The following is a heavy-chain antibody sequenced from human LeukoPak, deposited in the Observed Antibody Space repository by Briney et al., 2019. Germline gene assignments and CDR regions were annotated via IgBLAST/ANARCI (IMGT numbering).Heavy chain of an antibody. CDR3: ARDLGYCSGGSCYSDAFDI. V-gene: IGHV3-21*01. CDR1: GFTFSSYS. J-gene: IGHJ3*02. D-gene: IGHD2-15*01. Sequence: GGSLRLSCAASGFTFSSYSMNWVRQAPGKGLEWVSSISSSSRYIYYADSVKGRFTISRDNAKNSLYLQMNSLRAEDTAVYYCARDLGYCSGGSCYSDAFDIWGQGTMVTVSS. CDR2: ISSSSRYI.